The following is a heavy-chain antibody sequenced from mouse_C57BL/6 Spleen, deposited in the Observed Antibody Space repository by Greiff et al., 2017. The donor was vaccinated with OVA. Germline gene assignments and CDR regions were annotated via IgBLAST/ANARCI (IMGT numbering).Heavy chain of an antibody. J-gene: IGHJ3*01. D-gene: IGHD1-1*01. V-gene: IGHV2-4*01. CDR1: GFSLTSYG. CDR3: AQYYYGSSLFAY. Sequence: VKLVESGPGLVQPSQSLSITCTVSGFSLTSYGVHWVRQPPGKGLEWLGVIWSGGSTDYNAAFISKLSISKDNSKSQVFFKMNSLQADDTAIYYCAQYYYGSSLFAYWGQGTLVTVSA. CDR2: IWSGGST.